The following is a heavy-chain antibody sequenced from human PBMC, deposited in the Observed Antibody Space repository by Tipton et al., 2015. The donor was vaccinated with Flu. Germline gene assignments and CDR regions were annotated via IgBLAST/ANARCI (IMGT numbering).Heavy chain of an antibody. Sequence: GLVKPSETLSLICAVSDYSISSGYYWNWIRQPPGKGLEWIGYIYYSGKSNYNPSLKSRVTMSVDTSKNQVSLNLSSVTAADTAVYYCAKWSSSWWSFDYWGQGALVTVSS. J-gene: IGHJ4*02. CDR2: IYYSGKS. CDR1: DYSISSGYY. D-gene: IGHD6-13*01. CDR3: AKWSSSWWSFDY. V-gene: IGHV4-61*01.